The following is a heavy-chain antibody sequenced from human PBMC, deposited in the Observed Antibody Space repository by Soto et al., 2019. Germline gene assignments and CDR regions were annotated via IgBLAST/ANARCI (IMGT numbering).Heavy chain of an antibody. CDR2: INAGNGNT. D-gene: IGHD1-26*01. Sequence: QVHLVQSGAEVKKPGASVKVSCKTSGYTFATYAMHWVRQAPGQRLEWMGWINAGNGNTKYSQKFQGRVTITRDTSAGTAYMELSSLRSEDTAVYYCARDFSPFFSGSHRGIGYWGQGTLVTVSS. CDR3: ARDFSPFFSGSHRGIGY. J-gene: IGHJ4*02. V-gene: IGHV1-3*01. CDR1: GYTFATYA.